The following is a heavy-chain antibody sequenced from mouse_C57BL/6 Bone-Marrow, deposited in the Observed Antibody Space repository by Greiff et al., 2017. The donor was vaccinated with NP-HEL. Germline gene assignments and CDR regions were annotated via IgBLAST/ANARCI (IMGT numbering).Heavy chain of an antibody. D-gene: IGHD2-3*01. CDR1: GFTFSDYG. CDR3: ARHDGYYYAMDY. CDR2: ISNLAYSI. V-gene: IGHV5-15*01. J-gene: IGHJ4*01. Sequence: EVKLVESGGGLVQPGGSLKLSCAASGFTFSDYGMAWLRQAPRKGPEWVAFISNLAYSIYYADTVTGRFTISRENAKNTLYLEMSSLRSEDTAMYYCARHDGYYYAMDYWGQGTSVTVSS.